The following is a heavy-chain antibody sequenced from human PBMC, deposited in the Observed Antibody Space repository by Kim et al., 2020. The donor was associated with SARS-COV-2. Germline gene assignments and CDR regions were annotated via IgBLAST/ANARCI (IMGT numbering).Heavy chain of an antibody. J-gene: IGHJ4*02. CDR1: GGSVSSGSYY. V-gene: IGHV4-61*01. Sequence: SETLSLTCTVSGGSVSSGSYYWSWIRQPPGKGLEWIGYIYYSGSTNYNPSLKSRVTISVDTSKNQFSLKLSSVTAADTAVYYCARALSISTYGDYVDYWGQGTLVTVSS. D-gene: IGHD4-17*01. CDR2: IYYSGST. CDR3: ARALSISTYGDYVDY.